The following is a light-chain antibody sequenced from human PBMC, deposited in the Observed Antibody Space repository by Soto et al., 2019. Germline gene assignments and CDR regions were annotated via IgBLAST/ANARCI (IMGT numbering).Light chain of an antibody. CDR1: SSDVGGFNF. J-gene: IGLJ1*01. CDR2: DVS. V-gene: IGLV2-14*01. Sequence: QSALTQPASVSGSPGQSITISCTGTSSDVGGFNFVSWYQQHPSKAPQLIMYDVSNRPSGVSNRLSGSKSGNTASLTISGLQAEDEADYYCSSYRSSSTLGVFGTGTKLTVL. CDR3: SSYRSSSTLGV.